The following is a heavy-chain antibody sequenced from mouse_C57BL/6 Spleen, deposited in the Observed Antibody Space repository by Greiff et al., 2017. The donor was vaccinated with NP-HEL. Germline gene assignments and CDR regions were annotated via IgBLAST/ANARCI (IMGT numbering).Heavy chain of an antibody. Sequence: EVQLQQSGPELVKPGASVKISCKASGYTFTDYYMNWVKQSHGKSLEWIGDINPNNGGTSYNQKFKGKATLTVDKSSSTAYMELRSLTSEDSAVYYCANRAENWGHFDYWGQGTTLTVSS. V-gene: IGHV1-26*01. CDR1: GYTFTDYY. J-gene: IGHJ2*01. D-gene: IGHD4-1*01. CDR3: ANRAENWGHFDY. CDR2: INPNNGGT.